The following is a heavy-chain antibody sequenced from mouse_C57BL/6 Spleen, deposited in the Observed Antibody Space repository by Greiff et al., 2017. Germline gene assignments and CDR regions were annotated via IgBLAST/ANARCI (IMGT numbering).Heavy chain of an antibody. Sequence: EVKLQESGPGLVKPSQSLSLTCSVTGYSITSGYYWNWIRQFPGNKLEWMGYISYDGSNNYNPSLKNRISITRDTSKNQFFLKLNSVTTEDTATYYCARDSSGSPDYWGQGTTLTVSS. D-gene: IGHD3-2*02. J-gene: IGHJ2*01. CDR3: ARDSSGSPDY. V-gene: IGHV3-6*01. CDR2: ISYDGSN. CDR1: GYSITSGYY.